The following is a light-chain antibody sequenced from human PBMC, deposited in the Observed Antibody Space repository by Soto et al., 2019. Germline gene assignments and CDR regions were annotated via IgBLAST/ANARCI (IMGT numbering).Light chain of an antibody. CDR2: GAS. V-gene: IGKV3-20*01. CDR1: QSVSSSY. CDR3: QHWA. J-gene: IGKJ1*01. Sequence: EIVLTQSPGTLSLSPGERATLSCRASQSVSSSYLAWYQQKPGQAPRLLIYGASRRATGIPDRFSGYGSGTDFTLTISGLEPEDFAVYYCQHWAFGQGTMVDI.